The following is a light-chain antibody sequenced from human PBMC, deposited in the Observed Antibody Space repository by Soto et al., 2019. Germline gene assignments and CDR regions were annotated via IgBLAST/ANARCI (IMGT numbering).Light chain of an antibody. Sequence: EIVLTQSPATLPSSPGERATLSCRASQSVSSYLAWYQQKPGQAPRLLIDDASNRATGIPARFSGSGSGTDFTLTISSLEPEDFAVYYCQQRSNWPPGYTFGQGTKLEIK. CDR3: QQRSNWPPGYT. CDR1: QSVSSY. CDR2: DAS. V-gene: IGKV3-11*01. J-gene: IGKJ2*01.